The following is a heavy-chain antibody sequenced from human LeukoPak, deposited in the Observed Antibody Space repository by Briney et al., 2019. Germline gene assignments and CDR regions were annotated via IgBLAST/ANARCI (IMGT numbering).Heavy chain of an antibody. CDR2: IIVGSGAT. D-gene: IGHD4-17*01. Sequence: EASVKVSCKTSGFTFSTSAVQWVRQARGQRLEWIGRIIVGSGATNYAQSLQGRFTITRDMSTNTAYMELSSLGSEDSAVYYCAAELYGVYTDCCTFHLWGQGTLVTVSS. J-gene: IGHJ3*01. CDR3: AAELYGVYTDCCTFHL. V-gene: IGHV1-58*01. CDR1: GFTFSTSA.